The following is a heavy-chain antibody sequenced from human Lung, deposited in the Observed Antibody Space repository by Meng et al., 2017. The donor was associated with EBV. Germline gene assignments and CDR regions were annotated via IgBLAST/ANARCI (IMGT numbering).Heavy chain of an antibody. CDR2: INRSGST. D-gene: IGHD6-19*01. CDR3: ARLYRGGWYL. V-gene: IGHV4-34*01. Sequence: QVQLQQWGAGLLKPSETLSLPCAGYGGPFSTYYWSWIRQPPGKGLEWIGEINRSGSTNYNPSLKSRLTVSMDTSKNQFSLKLSSVTAADTAVYYCARLYRGGWYLWGRGTLVTVSS. J-gene: IGHJ4*02. CDR1: GGPFSTYY.